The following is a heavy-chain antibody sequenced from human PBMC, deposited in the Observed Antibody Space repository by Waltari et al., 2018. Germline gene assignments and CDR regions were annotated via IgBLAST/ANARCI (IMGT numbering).Heavy chain of an antibody. Sequence: EVQLVESGGGLVKPGGSLILSCAASGFTFSSYSMNWVRQAPGKGLQWVASIGGNDGSIYYADSIKGRFTVSRDNARSSLFLQMNSLRVDDTALYFCAREAPNYYYYMDVWGKGTTVTVSS. CDR1: GFTFSSYS. CDR3: AREAPNYYYYMDV. J-gene: IGHJ6*03. CDR2: IGGNDGSI. V-gene: IGHV3-21*01.